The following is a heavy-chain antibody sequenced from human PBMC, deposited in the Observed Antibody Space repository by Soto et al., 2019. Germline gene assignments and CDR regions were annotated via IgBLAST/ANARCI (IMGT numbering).Heavy chain of an antibody. D-gene: IGHD4-17*01. J-gene: IGHJ2*01. Sequence: QVQLQESGPGLVKPSETLSLNCSVSGDAISRHYWSWIRQSPGKGLEWLGYFFHTGTALYNPSLRGRVTMSVDTSKNQFARKLTSVIPADTAVYFCARNYGGNSQFFDLWGRGTLVTVSS. V-gene: IGHV4-59*11. CDR3: ARNYGGNSQFFDL. CDR2: FFHTGTA. CDR1: GDAISRHY.